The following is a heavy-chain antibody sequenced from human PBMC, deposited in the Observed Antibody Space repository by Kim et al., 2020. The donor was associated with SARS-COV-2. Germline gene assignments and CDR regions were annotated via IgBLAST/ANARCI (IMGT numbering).Heavy chain of an antibody. Sequence: YAQKFQCRVTMTRDTSTSTVYMELSSLRSEDTAVYYCARDHSARNSSGWSWGQGTLVTVSS. J-gene: IGHJ4*02. D-gene: IGHD6-19*01. V-gene: IGHV1-46*01. CDR3: ARDHSARNSSGWS.